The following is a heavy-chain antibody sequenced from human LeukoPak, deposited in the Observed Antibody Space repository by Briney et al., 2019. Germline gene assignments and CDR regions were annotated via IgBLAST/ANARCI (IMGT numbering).Heavy chain of an antibody. J-gene: IGHJ4*02. CDR1: RLTFNSNA. V-gene: IGHV3-23*01. D-gene: IGHD3-22*01. CDR2: ISVSGGSE. Sequence: GGSLRLSCVVSRLTFNSNAMYWVRQAPGKRLEWVSGISVSGGSEYYADSVKGRFSVSRDNSKNTVYLQMTSLTAEDPPGNFCASHAHDYDSSGDFVSWVQGALVTVSS. CDR3: ASHAHDYDSSGDFVS.